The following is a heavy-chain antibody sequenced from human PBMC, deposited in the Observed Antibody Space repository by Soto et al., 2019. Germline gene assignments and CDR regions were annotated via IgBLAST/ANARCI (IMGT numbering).Heavy chain of an antibody. V-gene: IGHV3-23*01. J-gene: IGHJ3*01. D-gene: IGHD1-26*01. Sequence: GGSLRLSCASSGFTFSSYAMSWVRQAPGKGLEWVSAISGSGGSTYYADSVKGRFTISRDNSQNTVFLQMNSLRIEDSGVYSCARGLTGRYSIAFDLWGQGTVVTVSS. CDR1: GFTFSSYA. CDR2: ISGSGGST. CDR3: ARGLTGRYSIAFDL.